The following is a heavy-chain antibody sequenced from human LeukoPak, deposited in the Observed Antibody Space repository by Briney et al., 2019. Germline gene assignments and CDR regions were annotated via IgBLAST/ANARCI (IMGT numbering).Heavy chain of an antibody. D-gene: IGHD7-27*01. CDR3: AKSTNWGSISDGFDI. CDR2: ISHDGSNN. V-gene: IGHV3-30*18. CDR1: GFTFSRYG. Sequence: GGSLRLSCAASGFTFSRYGIHWVRQAPGKGLEWVAVISHDGSNNYYADSVKGRFTISRDNSKNTLYLQMISLRAEDTAMYYCAKSTNWGSISDGFDIWGQGTMVTVAS. J-gene: IGHJ3*02.